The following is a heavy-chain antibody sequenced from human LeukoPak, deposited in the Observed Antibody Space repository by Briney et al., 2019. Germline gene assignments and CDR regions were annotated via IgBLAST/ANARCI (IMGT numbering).Heavy chain of an antibody. CDR2: TSTDGSTT. D-gene: IGHD3-16*02. Sequence: PSGGSLRLSCEASGFTFSAYAMTWVRQAPGKGLVWVSSTSTDGSTTVYGDSVKGRFTISRDNGKNTLDLQLNSLRVEDTAVYFCTRTGYRHGMDVWGQGTTVTVSS. CDR3: TRTGYRHGMDV. CDR1: GFTFSAYA. V-gene: IGHV3-74*01. J-gene: IGHJ6*02.